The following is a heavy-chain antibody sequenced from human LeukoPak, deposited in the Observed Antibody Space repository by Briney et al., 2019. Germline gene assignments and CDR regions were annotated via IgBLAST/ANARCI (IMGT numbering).Heavy chain of an antibody. D-gene: IGHD5-18*01. CDR2: INPNSGGT. V-gene: IGHV1-2*06. Sequence: ASVKVSCKASGYTFTGYYMHWVRQAPGQGLEWMGRINPNSGGTNYAQKFQGRVTMTTDTSTSTAYMELGSLRSDDTAVYYCARTHNYGTFDPWGQGTLVTVSS. CDR1: GYTFTGYY. J-gene: IGHJ5*02. CDR3: ARTHNYGTFDP.